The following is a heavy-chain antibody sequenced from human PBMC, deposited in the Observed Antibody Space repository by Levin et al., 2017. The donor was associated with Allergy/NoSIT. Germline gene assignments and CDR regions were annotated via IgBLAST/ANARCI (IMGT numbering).Heavy chain of an antibody. D-gene: IGHD5-18*01. Sequence: PSETLSLTCAASGFLFNDYVMTWVRQAPGKGLEWVSSISDSGGRTDYADSVKGRFTISRDNSKNTLYLQMNSLRAEDTALYFCAKDGYSDYYFYYMDVWGKGTTVTVSS. CDR1: GFLFNDYV. J-gene: IGHJ6*03. CDR3: AKDGYSDYYFYYMDV. V-gene: IGHV3-23*01. CDR2: ISDSGGRT.